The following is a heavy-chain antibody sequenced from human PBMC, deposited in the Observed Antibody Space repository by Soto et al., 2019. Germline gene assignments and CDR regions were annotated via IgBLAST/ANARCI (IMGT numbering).Heavy chain of an antibody. CDR2: INHSGST. CDR3: ARGGYSYGYRY. Sequence: QVQLQQWGAGLLKPSETLSLTCAVYGGSFSGYYWSSIRQPPGKGLEWIGEINHSGSTNYNPSLKSRVTISVDTSKNQFSLKLSSVTAADTAVYYCARGGYSYGYRYWGQGTLVTVSS. J-gene: IGHJ4*02. D-gene: IGHD5-18*01. CDR1: GGSFSGYY. V-gene: IGHV4-34*01.